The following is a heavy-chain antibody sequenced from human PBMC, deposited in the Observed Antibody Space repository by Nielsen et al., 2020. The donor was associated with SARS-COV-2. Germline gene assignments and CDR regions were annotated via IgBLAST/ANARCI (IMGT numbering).Heavy chain of an antibody. J-gene: IGHJ4*02. CDR1: GGTFSSYA. V-gene: IGHV1-69*06. CDR2: IIPIFGTA. CDR3: ATDSPFGVVIYALAH. Sequence: SVKVSCKASGGTFSSYAISWVRQAPGQGLEWMGGIIPIFGTANYAQKFQGRVTMTEDTSTDTAYMELSSLSSDDTAVYYCATDSPFGVVIYALAHWGQGTLVTVSS. D-gene: IGHD3-3*01.